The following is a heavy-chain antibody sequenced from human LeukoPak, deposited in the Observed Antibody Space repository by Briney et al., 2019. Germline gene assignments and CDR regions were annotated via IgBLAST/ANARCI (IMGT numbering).Heavy chain of an antibody. Sequence: SQTLSLTYTVSGGSISSGSYYWSWIRQPAGKGLEWIGRIYTSGSTNYNPSLKSRVTISVDTSKNQFSLKLSSVTAADTAVYYCARPTSSGWFDPWGQGTLVTVSS. V-gene: IGHV4-61*02. D-gene: IGHD6-19*01. CDR1: GGSISSGSYY. CDR3: ARPTSSGWFDP. J-gene: IGHJ5*02. CDR2: IYTSGST.